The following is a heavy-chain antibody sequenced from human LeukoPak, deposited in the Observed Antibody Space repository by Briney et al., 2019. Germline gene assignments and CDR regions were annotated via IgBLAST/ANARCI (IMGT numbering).Heavy chain of an antibody. CDR1: GFIFSDYG. CDR2: IRYDGNDQ. Sequence: GGSLRLSCAASGFIFSDYGMHWVRQALGKGLEWVAFIRYDGNDQQYADSVRGRFTISRDNDKKTLYLQMNSLGPEDTGLYYCAKDQAGAWGQGTRVTVSS. CDR3: AKDQAGA. V-gene: IGHV3-30*02. D-gene: IGHD1-26*01. J-gene: IGHJ5*02.